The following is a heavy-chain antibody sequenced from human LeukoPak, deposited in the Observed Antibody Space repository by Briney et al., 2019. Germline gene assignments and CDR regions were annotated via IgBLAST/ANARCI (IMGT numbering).Heavy chain of an antibody. CDR3: ARDAQGYYYGSGSYQDY. V-gene: IGHV3-66*01. Sequence: GGSLRLSCAASGFTVSSNYMSWVRQAPGKGLEWVSVIYSGGSTYYADSVKGRFTISRDNSKNTLYLQMNSLRAEDTAVYYCARDAQGYYYGSGSYQDYWGQGTLVTVSS. J-gene: IGHJ4*02. CDR1: GFTVSSNY. CDR2: IYSGGST. D-gene: IGHD3-10*01.